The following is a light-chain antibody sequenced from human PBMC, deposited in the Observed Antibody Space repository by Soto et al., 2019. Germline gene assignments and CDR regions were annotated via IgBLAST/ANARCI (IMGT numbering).Light chain of an antibody. Sequence: EIVLTQSPGTLSLSPGERATLSCRASQSVDSAYLAWYQQKPGQAPTLLIYGASSRATGIPDRFSGSGSGTDFTLTISRLEPEDFAVYYCQQYGGPPPITFGQGTRLEIK. CDR2: GAS. CDR1: QSVDSAY. V-gene: IGKV3-20*01. CDR3: QQYGGPPPIT. J-gene: IGKJ5*01.